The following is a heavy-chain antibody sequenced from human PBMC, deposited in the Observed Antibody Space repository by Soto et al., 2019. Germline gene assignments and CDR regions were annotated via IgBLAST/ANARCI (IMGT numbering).Heavy chain of an antibody. CDR1: GGSISSYY. Sequence: SETLSLTCTVSGGSISSYYWSWIRQPPGKGLERIGYFYYRGSTNYNPALKRRGTISVDTSKNQFSLKLRSVTAADTAVYYCARGGYSSGDYWGQGTLVTVSS. V-gene: IGHV4-59*01. CDR2: FYYRGST. D-gene: IGHD2-15*01. CDR3: ARGGYSSGDY. J-gene: IGHJ4*02.